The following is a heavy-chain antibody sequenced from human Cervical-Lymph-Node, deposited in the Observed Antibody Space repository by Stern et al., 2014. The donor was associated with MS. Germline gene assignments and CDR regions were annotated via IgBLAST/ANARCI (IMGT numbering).Heavy chain of an antibody. J-gene: IGHJ4*02. CDR1: GYTFTSYG. V-gene: IGHV1-18*01. CDR3: ARDRSSGSSGANDY. Sequence: VQLVESGAEVKKPGASVKVSCKASGYTFTSYGISWVRQAPGQGLEWMGWISAYHGNTHYAQKPQGRVTMTTNTSTATAHLVLWSLRSDDTAVYYCARDRSSGSSGANDYWGQGTLVTVSS. D-gene: IGHD1-26*01. CDR2: ISAYHGNT.